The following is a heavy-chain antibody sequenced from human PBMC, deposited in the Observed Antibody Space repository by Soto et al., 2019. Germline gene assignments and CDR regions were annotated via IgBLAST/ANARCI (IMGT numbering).Heavy chain of an antibody. CDR3: ARDSGYSSRWAKGYWFFDL. J-gene: IGHJ2*01. Sequence: QVQLVESGGGVVQPGRSLRLSCAASGFTFSSYGMHWVRQAPGKGLEWVAVIWYDGSNKYYADSVKGRFTISRDNSKNTLYLQMNSLRAEDTAVYYCARDSGYSSRWAKGYWFFDLWGRGTLVTVSS. CDR2: IWYDGSNK. CDR1: GFTFSSYG. V-gene: IGHV3-33*01. D-gene: IGHD5-18*01.